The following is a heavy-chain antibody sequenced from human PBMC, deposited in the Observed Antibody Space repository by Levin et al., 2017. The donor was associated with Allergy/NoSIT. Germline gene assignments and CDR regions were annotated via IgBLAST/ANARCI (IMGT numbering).Heavy chain of an antibody. V-gene: IGHV3-21*01. J-gene: IGHJ4*02. Sequence: GGSLRLSCAASGFTFSSYSMNWVRQAPGKGLEWVSSISSSSSYIYYADSVKGRFTISRDNAKNSLYLQMNSLRAEDTAVYYCARDSEAWQLEYYFDYWGQGTLVTVSS. D-gene: IGHD6-6*01. CDR1: GFTFSSYS. CDR2: ISSSSSYI. CDR3: ARDSEAWQLEYYFDY.